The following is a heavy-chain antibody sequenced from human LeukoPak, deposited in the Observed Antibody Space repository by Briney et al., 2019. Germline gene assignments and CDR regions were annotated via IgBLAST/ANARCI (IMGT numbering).Heavy chain of an antibody. J-gene: IGHJ4*02. CDR1: GGSFSGYY. CDR2: INHSGST. V-gene: IGHV4-34*01. Sequence: PSETLSLTCAVYGGSFSGYYWSWIRQPPGKGLEWIGEINHSGSTNYNPSLKSRVTISVDTSKNQFSLKLSSVTAADTAVYYCARGPLSPYDFWSGYYRGGDFDYWGQGTLVTVSS. CDR3: ARGPLSPYDFWSGYYRGGDFDY. D-gene: IGHD3-3*01.